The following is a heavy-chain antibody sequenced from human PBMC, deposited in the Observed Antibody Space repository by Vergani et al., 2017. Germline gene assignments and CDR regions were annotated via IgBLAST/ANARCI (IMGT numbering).Heavy chain of an antibody. CDR3: ASTYYYDSCGYYYDRDRYYYYYGMDV. V-gene: IGHV1-69*12. CDR1: GGTFSSYA. Sequence: QVQLVQSGAEVKKPGSSVKVSCKASGGTFSSYAISWVRQAPGQGLEWMGGFIPIFGTANYAQKFQGRVTINAEESPSTAYMELSSLRSEDTAVYYCASTYYYDSCGYYYDRDRYYYYYGMDVWGQGTTVTVSS. J-gene: IGHJ6*02. D-gene: IGHD3-22*01. CDR2: FIPIFGTA.